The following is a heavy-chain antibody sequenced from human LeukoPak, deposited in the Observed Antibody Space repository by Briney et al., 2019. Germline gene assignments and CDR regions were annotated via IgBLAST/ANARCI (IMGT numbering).Heavy chain of an antibody. J-gene: IGHJ4*02. Sequence: GGSLRLSCAASGFTFSSYATSWVRQAPGKGLEWVSSISGSGGGTYYTDSVQGRFTMSRDNSKNTLSLQMNSLRAEDTALYYCAKDKLGAGGQSDYWGQGTLVTVSS. D-gene: IGHD6-13*01. V-gene: IGHV3-23*01. CDR2: ISGSGGGT. CDR1: GFTFSSYA. CDR3: AKDKLGAGGQSDY.